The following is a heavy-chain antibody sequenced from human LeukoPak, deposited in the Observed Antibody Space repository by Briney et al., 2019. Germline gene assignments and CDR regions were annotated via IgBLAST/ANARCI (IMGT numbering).Heavy chain of an antibody. V-gene: IGHV3-48*02. CDR3: ARDTWQDY. J-gene: IGHJ4*02. CDR2: ISSSSTI. Sequence: GGSLRLSCAASGFTFSSYSMNWVRQAPGKGLEWVSYISSSSTIYYADSVKGRFTISRDNAKNSLYLQMNSLRDEDTAVYYCARDTWQDYWGQGTLVTVSS. CDR1: GFTFSSYS. D-gene: IGHD2/OR15-2a*01.